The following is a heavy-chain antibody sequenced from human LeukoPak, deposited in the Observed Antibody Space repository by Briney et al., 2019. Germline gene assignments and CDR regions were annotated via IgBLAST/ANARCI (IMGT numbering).Heavy chain of an antibody. V-gene: IGHV4-39*01. J-gene: IGHJ4*02. CDR1: GGSISSSSYY. CDR2: IYYSGST. D-gene: IGHD6-13*01. CDR3: ARVEIAAAGTIVSY. Sequence: SETLSLTCTVSGGSISSSSYYWGWIRQPPGQGLEWIGSIYYSGSTYYNPSLKSRVTISVDTSKNQFSLKLNSVTAADTAVYYCARVEIAAAGTIVSYWGQGTLVTVSS.